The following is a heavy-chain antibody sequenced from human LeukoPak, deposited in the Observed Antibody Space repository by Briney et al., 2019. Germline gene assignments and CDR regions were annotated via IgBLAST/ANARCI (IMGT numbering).Heavy chain of an antibody. D-gene: IGHD3-22*01. J-gene: IGHJ6*02. CDR1: GFTFSSYA. Sequence: PGGSLRLSCAASGFTFSSYAMHWVRQAPSKGLEWVAVISYDGSNKYYADSVKGRFTLSRDNSKNTLYLQMNSLRAEATAVYYCASLSISNYYDSSGYLDYYYGMDVWGHGTTVTVSS. V-gene: IGHV3-30-3*01. CDR3: ASLSISNYYDSSGYLDYYYGMDV. CDR2: ISYDGSNK.